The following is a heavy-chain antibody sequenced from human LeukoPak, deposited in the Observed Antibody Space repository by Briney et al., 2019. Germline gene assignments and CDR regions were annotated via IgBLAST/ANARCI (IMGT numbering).Heavy chain of an antibody. CDR1: GFTFDDYA. CDR2: ISWNSGSI. V-gene: IGHV3-9*01. Sequence: GRSLRLSCAASGFTFDDYAMHWVRQAPGKGLEWVSGISWNSGSIGYADSEKGRFTISRDNAKNSLYLQMNSLRAEDTALYYCAKARRQYCSGGSCYSLGGDAFDIWGQGTMVTVSS. CDR3: AKARRQYCSGGSCYSLGGDAFDI. D-gene: IGHD2-15*01. J-gene: IGHJ3*02.